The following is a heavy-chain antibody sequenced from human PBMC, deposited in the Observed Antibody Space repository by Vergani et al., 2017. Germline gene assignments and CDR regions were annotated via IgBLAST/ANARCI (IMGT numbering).Heavy chain of an antibody. Sequence: EVQLVETGGGLIQPGGSLRPSCAASGFTVSSNYMSWVRQAPGKGLEWVSVIYSGGSTYYADPVKGRFTISRDNSKNTLYLQMNSLRAEDTAVYYCARERVPGYYFDYWGQGTLVTVSS. J-gene: IGHJ4*02. CDR3: ARERVPGYYFDY. D-gene: IGHD1-1*01. V-gene: IGHV3-53*02. CDR1: GFTVSSNY. CDR2: IYSGGST.